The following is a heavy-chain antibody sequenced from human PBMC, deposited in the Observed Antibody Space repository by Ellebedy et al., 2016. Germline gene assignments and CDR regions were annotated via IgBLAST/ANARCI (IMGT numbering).Heavy chain of an antibody. V-gene: IGHV4-31*03. CDR2: IYYSGTT. Sequence: SETLSLTXTVSGGSISIPDYYWSWIRQYPGEGLEWIGYIYYSGTTYYNPSLKSRVAISADTSKNQFSLKLSSVTAADTAVYYCARGLILGYSFDYWGQGTPVTVSS. J-gene: IGHJ4*02. D-gene: IGHD2-15*01. CDR1: GGSISIPDYY. CDR3: ARGLILGYSFDY.